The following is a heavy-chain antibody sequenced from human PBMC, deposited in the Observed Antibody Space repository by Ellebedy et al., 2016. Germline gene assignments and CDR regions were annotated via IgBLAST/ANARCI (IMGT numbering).Heavy chain of an antibody. CDR2: ISWNSGGK. Sequence: SLKISXAASGFNFDEYGIHWVRQAPGKGLEWVSSISWNSGGKGYADSVKGRFTISRDNAKNSLYLQMNSLRPEDTAVYYCAKGRERSGWYNYYYYGMDVWGQGTTVTVSS. D-gene: IGHD6-19*01. V-gene: IGHV3-9*01. CDR3: AKGRERSGWYNYYYYGMDV. CDR1: GFNFDEYG. J-gene: IGHJ6*02.